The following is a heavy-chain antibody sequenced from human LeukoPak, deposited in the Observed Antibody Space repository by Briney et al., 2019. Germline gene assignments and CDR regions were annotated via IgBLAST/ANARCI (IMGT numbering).Heavy chain of an antibody. J-gene: IGHJ4*02. CDR3: AKRPGWYYFDY. Sequence: GGSLRLSCAASGFTFSSYAMSWVRQAPGKGLEWVSAISGSGGSTYYADSVKGRFTISRDNPKNTLYLQMNSLRAEDAAVYYCAKRPGWYYFDYWGQGTLVTVSS. V-gene: IGHV3-23*01. CDR2: ISGSGGST. D-gene: IGHD2-15*01. CDR1: GFTFSSYA.